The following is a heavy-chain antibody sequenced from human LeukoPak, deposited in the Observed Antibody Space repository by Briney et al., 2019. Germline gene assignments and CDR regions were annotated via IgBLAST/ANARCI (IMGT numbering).Heavy chain of an antibody. J-gene: IGHJ5*02. V-gene: IGHV3-30*04. Sequence: GGSLRLSCAASGFTFSSYAMHWVRQAPGKGLEWVAVISYDGSNKYYADSVKGRFTISRDNSKNTLYLQMNSLRAEDTAVYYCARAGTWIQLWWTGAGNWFDPWGQGTLVTVSS. CDR3: ARAGTWIQLWWTGAGNWFDP. CDR2: ISYDGSNK. CDR1: GFTFSSYA. D-gene: IGHD5-18*01.